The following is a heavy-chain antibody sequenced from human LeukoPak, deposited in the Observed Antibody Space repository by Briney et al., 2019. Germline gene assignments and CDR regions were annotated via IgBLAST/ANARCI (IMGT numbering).Heavy chain of an antibody. D-gene: IGHD3-9*01. CDR3: AKAPGGALRGGAAYDILTGYYPDY. Sequence: GGSLRLSCAASGFTIMNSAMNWVRQAPGKGLEWVSAINGTAINTDYADSVKGRFTISRDYSKNTLYLQMNSLRAEDTALYYCAKAPGGALRGGAAYDILTGYYPDYWGQGTLVTVSS. CDR1: GFTIMNSA. CDR2: INGTAINT. J-gene: IGHJ4*02. V-gene: IGHV3-23*01.